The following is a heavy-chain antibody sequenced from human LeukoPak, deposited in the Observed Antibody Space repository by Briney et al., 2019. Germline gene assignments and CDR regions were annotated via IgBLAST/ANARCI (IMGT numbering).Heavy chain of an antibody. CDR2: IYHSGST. D-gene: IGHD4-17*01. Sequence: SQTLSLTCAVSGGSISSGGYSWSWIRQPPGKGLEWIGYIYHSGSTYYNPSLKSRVTISVDRSKNQFSLKLSSVTAADTAVYYCASFRRTTVTTGTSWDYWGQGTLVTVSS. V-gene: IGHV4-30-2*01. CDR3: ASFRRTTVTTGTSWDY. J-gene: IGHJ4*02. CDR1: GGSISSGGYS.